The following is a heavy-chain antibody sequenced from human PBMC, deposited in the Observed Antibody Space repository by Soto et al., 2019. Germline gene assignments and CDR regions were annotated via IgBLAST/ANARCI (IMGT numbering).Heavy chain of an antibody. V-gene: IGHV3-73*01. Sequence: GGSLRLSCAASGFTFSGSAMHWVRQASGKGLEWVGRIRSKANSYATAYAASVKGRFTISRDDSKNTAYLQMNSLKTEDTAVYYCTRPISYYYDSSGYYPDANGMDVWGQGTTVTVSS. CDR3: TRPISYYYDSSGYYPDANGMDV. D-gene: IGHD3-22*01. CDR2: IRSKANSYAT. J-gene: IGHJ6*02. CDR1: GFTFSGSA.